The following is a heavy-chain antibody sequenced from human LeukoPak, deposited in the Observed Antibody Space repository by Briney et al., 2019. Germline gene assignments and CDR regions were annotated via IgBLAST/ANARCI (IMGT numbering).Heavy chain of an antibody. D-gene: IGHD5-18*01. CDR2: ISYDGSNK. CDR1: GFTFSSYG. Sequence: PGGSLRLSCAASGFTFSSYGMHWVRQAPGKGLEWVAVISYDGSNKYYADSVKGRFTISRDNSKNTLYLQMNSLRAEDTAVYYCAKDRSYTAMDPEFGYWGQGTLVTVSS. CDR3: AKDRSYTAMDPEFGY. V-gene: IGHV3-30*18. J-gene: IGHJ4*02.